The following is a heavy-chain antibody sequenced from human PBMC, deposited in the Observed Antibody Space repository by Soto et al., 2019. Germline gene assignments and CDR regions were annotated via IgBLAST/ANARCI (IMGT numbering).Heavy chain of an antibody. CDR1: GLTFRAFS. J-gene: IGHJ4*02. D-gene: IGHD6-19*01. CDR2: ISGSGGST. CDR3: AKSRGDSWYLYYYDY. V-gene: IGHV3-23*01. Sequence: EVQLLESGGGLVQPGGSLRLSCVASGLTFRAFSMSWVRQSPGKGLEWVSGISGSGGSTYYADSVKGRFTISRDSSSNTLYLQMSSLSAEDTALYYCAKSRGDSWYLYYYDYWGQGTLVTVSS.